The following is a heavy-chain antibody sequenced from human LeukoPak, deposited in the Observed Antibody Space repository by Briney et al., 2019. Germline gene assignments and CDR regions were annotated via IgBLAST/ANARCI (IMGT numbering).Heavy chain of an antibody. CDR3: ARSLDTLNVRGAFDY. D-gene: IGHD3-10*01. Sequence: GASVKVSCKASGYTFTSYYMHWVRQAPGQGLEWMGIINPSGGSTSYAQKFQGRVTMTRDTSTSTVYMELSSLRSEDTAVYYCARSLDTLNVRGAFDYWGQGTLVIVSS. CDR1: GYTFTSYY. J-gene: IGHJ4*02. V-gene: IGHV1-46*01. CDR2: INPSGGST.